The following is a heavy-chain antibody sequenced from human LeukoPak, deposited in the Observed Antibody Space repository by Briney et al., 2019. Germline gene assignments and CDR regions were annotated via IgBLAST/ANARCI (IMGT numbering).Heavy chain of an antibody. V-gene: IGHV4-34*01. Sequence: SETLSLTCAVYGGSFSGYYWSWIRQPPGKGLEWIGEINHSGSTNYNPSLKSRVTISVDTSKNQLSLKLSSVTAADTAVYYCARIAARRRDAFDIWGQGTMVTVSS. D-gene: IGHD6-6*01. J-gene: IGHJ3*02. CDR2: INHSGST. CDR1: GGSFSGYY. CDR3: ARIAARRRDAFDI.